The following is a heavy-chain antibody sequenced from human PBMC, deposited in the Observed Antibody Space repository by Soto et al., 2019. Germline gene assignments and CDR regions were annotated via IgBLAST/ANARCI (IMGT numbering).Heavy chain of an antibody. D-gene: IGHD1-1*01. CDR2: INAGNGNT. CDR3: ARDQRWNDGLGVYYFDC. J-gene: IGHJ4*02. CDR1: GYTFTSYA. V-gene: IGHV1-3*01. Sequence: ASVKVSCKASGYTFTSYAMHWVRQAPGQRLEWMGWINAGNGNTKYSQKFQGRVTITRDTSATTAYMDLSSLTSEDTAVYYCARDQRWNDGLGVYYFDCWGQGTLVTVSS.